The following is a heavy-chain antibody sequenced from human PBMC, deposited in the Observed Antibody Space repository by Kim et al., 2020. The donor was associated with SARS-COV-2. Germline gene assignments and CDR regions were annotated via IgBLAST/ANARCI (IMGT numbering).Heavy chain of an antibody. J-gene: IGHJ5*02. CDR1: GASSSSFY. CDR2: IYPSGTT. V-gene: IGHV4-4*07. CDR3: ARGGEGYCTTISCPPSVFDP. D-gene: IGHD2-2*01. Sequence: SETLSLTCTVSGASSSSFYLHWVRQPAGKGMECIGHIYPSGTTTYNPALKSRVTMSVDWPKKQFSLRLTSVTAADTAVYFCARGGEGYCTTISCPPSVFDPWGQGLLVTVSS.